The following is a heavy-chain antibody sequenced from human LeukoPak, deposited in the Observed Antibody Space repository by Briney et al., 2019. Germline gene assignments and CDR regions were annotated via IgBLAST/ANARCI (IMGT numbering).Heavy chain of an antibody. CDR3: ARGYYDILTANRYRGRYYYYYYMDV. D-gene: IGHD3-9*01. Sequence: GGSLRLSCAASGFTFDDYAMHWVRQAPGKGLEWVSLISWDGGSTYYADSVKGQFTISRDNSKNSLYLQMNSLRAEDTALYYCARGYYDILTANRYRGRYYYYYYMDVWGKGTTVTVSS. V-gene: IGHV3-43D*03. CDR2: ISWDGGST. CDR1: GFTFDDYA. J-gene: IGHJ6*03.